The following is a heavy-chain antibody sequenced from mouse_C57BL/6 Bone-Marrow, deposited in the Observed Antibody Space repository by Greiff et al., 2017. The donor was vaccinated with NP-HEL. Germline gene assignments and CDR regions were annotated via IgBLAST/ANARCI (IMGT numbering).Heavy chain of an antibody. Sequence: VQLQQPGAELVKPGASVKVSCKASGYTFTSYWMHWVKQRPGQGLEWIGRIHPSDSDTNYNQKFKGKATLTVDNSSSPAYMQLSSLTSEDSAVYYCAIRIYYYGSSYGYWGRGTTLTVSS. D-gene: IGHD1-1*01. CDR3: AIRIYYYGSSYGY. CDR1: GYTFTSYW. CDR2: IHPSDSDT. J-gene: IGHJ2*01. V-gene: IGHV1-74*01.